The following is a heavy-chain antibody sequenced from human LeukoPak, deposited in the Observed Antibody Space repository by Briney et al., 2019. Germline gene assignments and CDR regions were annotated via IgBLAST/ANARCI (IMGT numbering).Heavy chain of an antibody. CDR3: ANDGRMWRSSTTADY. CDR2: MSGSGGST. V-gene: IGHV3-23*01. Sequence: PGGSLRLSCAASGFTFSSYAMSWVRQAPGKGLEWVSAMSGSGGSTYYADSVKGRFTISRDNSKNTLFLQMNGLRAEDTAVYYCANDGRMWRSSTTADYWGQGTLDTVSS. CDR1: GFTFSSYA. J-gene: IGHJ4*02. D-gene: IGHD2-2*01.